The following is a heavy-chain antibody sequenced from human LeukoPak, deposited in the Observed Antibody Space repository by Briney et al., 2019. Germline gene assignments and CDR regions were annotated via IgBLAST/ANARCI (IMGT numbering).Heavy chain of an antibody. J-gene: IGHJ4*02. CDR1: GFTFSNCA. Sequence: GGSLRLSCAASGFTFSNCAMSWVRQAPGKGLEWVSAISGSGGSTYYADSVKGRFTISRDNSKNTLYLQMNSLRAEDTAVYYCAKEPDYGDYFDYWGQGTLVTVSS. V-gene: IGHV3-23*01. CDR2: ISGSGGST. CDR3: AKEPDYGDYFDY. D-gene: IGHD4-17*01.